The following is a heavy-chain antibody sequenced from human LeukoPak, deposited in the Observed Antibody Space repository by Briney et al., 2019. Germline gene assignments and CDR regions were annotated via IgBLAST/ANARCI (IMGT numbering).Heavy chain of an antibody. CDR3: ARAEWLAIDY. Sequence: SETLSLTCTVSGYSISSGFYWGWIRQPPGKGLEWIGSVYHSGSTYYNPSLKSRVTISVDTSKNQFSLKLSSVTAADTAAYYCARAEWLAIDYWGQGTPVTVSS. CDR2: VYHSGST. CDR1: GYSISSGFY. J-gene: IGHJ4*02. V-gene: IGHV4-38-2*02. D-gene: IGHD6-19*01.